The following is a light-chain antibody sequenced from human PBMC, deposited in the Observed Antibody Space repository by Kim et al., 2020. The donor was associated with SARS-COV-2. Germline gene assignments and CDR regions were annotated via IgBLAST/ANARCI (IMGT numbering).Light chain of an antibody. Sequence: QSALTQPASVSGSPGQSITISCTGTRSDVGGYNYVAWYQQHPGKAPKLIIYDVHNRPSGFSDRFSGSKSGNTASLTISGLQAEDEADYYCSSFASSTSYVFGTGTKAPS. CDR2: DVH. CDR1: RSDVGGYNY. CDR3: SSFASSTSYV. J-gene: IGLJ1*01. V-gene: IGLV2-14*03.